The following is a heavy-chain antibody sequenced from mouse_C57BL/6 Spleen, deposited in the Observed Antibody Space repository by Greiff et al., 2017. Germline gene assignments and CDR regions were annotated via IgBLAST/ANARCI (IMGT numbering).Heavy chain of an antibody. V-gene: IGHV14-1*01. CDR2: IDPEDGDT. D-gene: IGHD1-1*01. Sequence: EVKLQESGAELVRPGASVKLSCTASGFNIQDYYMHWVKQRPEQGLVWIGRIDPEDGDTEYAPKFPGKATLTADTSANTAYLHLSSLTSEDTAVYYFTEITTDYAMDYWGQGTSVTVSS. CDR1: GFNIQDYY. CDR3: TEITTDYAMDY. J-gene: IGHJ4*01.